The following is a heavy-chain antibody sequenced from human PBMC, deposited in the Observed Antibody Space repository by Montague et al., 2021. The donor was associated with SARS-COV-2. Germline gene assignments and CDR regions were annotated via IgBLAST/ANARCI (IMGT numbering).Heavy chain of an antibody. V-gene: IGHV4-34*01. CDR3: ARGRIEVSMIVVVLTGAFYYMDV. D-gene: IGHD3-22*01. J-gene: IGHJ6*03. CDR2: ISNSGST. Sequence: SETLSLTCAVYGGSFSGHYWSWIRQPPGKGLEWIGEISNSGSTNYNPSLQSRVTISLDTSKNQFSLKLHSVTAADTAVYYCARGRIEVSMIVVVLTGAFYYMDVWGKGTTVTVSS. CDR1: GGSFSGHY.